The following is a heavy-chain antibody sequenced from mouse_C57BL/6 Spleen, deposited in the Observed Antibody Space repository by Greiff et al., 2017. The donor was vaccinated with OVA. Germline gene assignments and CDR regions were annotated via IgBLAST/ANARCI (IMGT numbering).Heavy chain of an antibody. CDR2: IDPEAGDT. Sequence: EVQLQQSGAELVRPGASVKLSCTASGFNIKDYYMHWVKQRPEQGLEWIGRIDPEAGDTEYAPKFQGQATMTADTSSNTAYLQLSSLTSEDAAVDYCTTTTVVHCCFDVWGTGTTVTGSS. CDR3: TTTTVVHCCFDV. V-gene: IGHV14-1*01. D-gene: IGHD1-1*01. CDR1: GFNIKDYY. J-gene: IGHJ1*03.